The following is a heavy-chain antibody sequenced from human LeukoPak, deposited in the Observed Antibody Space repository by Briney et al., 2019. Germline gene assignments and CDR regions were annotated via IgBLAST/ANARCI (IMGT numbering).Heavy chain of an antibody. D-gene: IGHD3-22*01. CDR3: ARDSRRRYYYDRSGSDGFDP. J-gene: IGHJ5*02. Sequence: GGSLRLSCAACGFIFTSYAIHWVRQAPGKGLEWVAVIAYDGGKKYYADSVKGRFTISRDNSKNTLFLQMNSLRAEDTAVYYCARDSRRRYYYDRSGSDGFDPWGQGTLVTVSS. CDR1: GFIFTSYA. V-gene: IGHV3-30-3*01. CDR2: IAYDGGKK.